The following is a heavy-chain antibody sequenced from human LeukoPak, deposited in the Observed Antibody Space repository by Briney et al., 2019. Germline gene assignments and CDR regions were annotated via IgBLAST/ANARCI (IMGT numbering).Heavy chain of an antibody. Sequence: GGSLRLTCAASGFTFSNYWMHWVRQAPGEGLVWVSSINSDGSSTTYADSVKGRFTISRDNAKNTLYLQMNSLRAEDTAVYYCARDGYSSGWMDDAFDIWGQGTMVTVSS. CDR2: INSDGSST. CDR3: ARDGYSSGWMDDAFDI. V-gene: IGHV3-74*01. J-gene: IGHJ3*02. CDR1: GFTFSNYW. D-gene: IGHD6-19*01.